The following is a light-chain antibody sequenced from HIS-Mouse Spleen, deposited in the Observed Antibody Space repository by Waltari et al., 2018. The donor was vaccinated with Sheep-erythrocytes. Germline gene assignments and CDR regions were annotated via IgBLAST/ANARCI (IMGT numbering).Light chain of an antibody. V-gene: IGLV3-21*02. CDR3: QVWDSSSDPVV. Sequence: SYVLTQPPSVSVAPAQTARITCGGNNIGSKSVPWYQQKPGQAPVLVVYDDSDRPSWIPERFSGSNSGNTATLTISRVEAGDEADYYCQVWDSSSDPVVFGGGTKLTVL. CDR1: NIGSKS. CDR2: DDS. J-gene: IGLJ2*01.